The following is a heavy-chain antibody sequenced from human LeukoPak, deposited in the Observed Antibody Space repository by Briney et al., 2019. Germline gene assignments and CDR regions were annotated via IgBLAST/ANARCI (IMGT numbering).Heavy chain of an antibody. Sequence: SETLSLTCAVSGGSISSGGYSWSWIRQPPGKGLEWIGYIYHSGSTNYNPSLKSRVTISVDTSKNQFSLKLSSVTAADTAVYYCARVGDYYDSSGHAPYYFDYWGQGTLVTVSS. CDR1: GGSISSGGYS. V-gene: IGHV4-30-2*01. CDR2: IYHSGST. D-gene: IGHD3-22*01. CDR3: ARVGDYYDSSGHAPYYFDY. J-gene: IGHJ4*02.